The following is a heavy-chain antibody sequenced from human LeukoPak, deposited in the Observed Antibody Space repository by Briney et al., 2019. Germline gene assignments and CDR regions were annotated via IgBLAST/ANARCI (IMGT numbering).Heavy chain of an antibody. D-gene: IGHD3-22*01. V-gene: IGHV1-18*01. CDR2: ISSYNGNT. Sequence: ASVKVSCKASGYTFSSFGISWVRQAPGQGLEWLGWISSYNGNTDYAQKLQGRVTMTADTSTSTVYMELSSLRSEDTAVYYCATGGHVRVYDSSAYYGHYWGQGTLVTVSS. CDR1: GYTFSSFG. CDR3: ATGGHVRVYDSSAYYGHY. J-gene: IGHJ4*02.